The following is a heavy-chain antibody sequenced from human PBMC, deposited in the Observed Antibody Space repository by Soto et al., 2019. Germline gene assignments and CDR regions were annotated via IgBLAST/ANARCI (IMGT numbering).Heavy chain of an antibody. CDR1: GFTFSSYS. J-gene: IGHJ5*02. D-gene: IGHD1-7*01. CDR2: ISSSSSTI. Sequence: GGSLRLSCAAFGFTFSSYSMNWVRQAPGKGLEWVSYISSSSSTIYYADSVKGRFTISRDNAKNSLYLQMNSLRAEDTAVYYCAREEEDWNLSNWFDPWGQGTLVTVSS. CDR3: AREEEDWNLSNWFDP. V-gene: IGHV3-48*01.